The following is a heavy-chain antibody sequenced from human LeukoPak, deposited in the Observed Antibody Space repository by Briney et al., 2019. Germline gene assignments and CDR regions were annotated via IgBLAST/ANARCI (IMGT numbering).Heavy chain of an antibody. Sequence: ASVKVSCKVSGYTLTELSMHWVRQAPGKGLEWMGGFVPEDGETIYAQKFQGRVTMTEDTSTDTAYMELSSLRSEDTAVYYCATVRSGSYYGEYFQHWGQGTLVTVSS. CDR1: GYTLTELS. CDR3: ATVRSGSYYGEYFQH. V-gene: IGHV1-24*01. D-gene: IGHD1-26*01. J-gene: IGHJ1*01. CDR2: FVPEDGET.